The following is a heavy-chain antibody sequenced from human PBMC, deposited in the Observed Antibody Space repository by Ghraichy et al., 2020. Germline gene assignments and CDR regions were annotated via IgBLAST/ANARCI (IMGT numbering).Heavy chain of an antibody. CDR1: GYTFTSYD. CDR3: ARVGSVPRITIFGVVISDYRLGY. J-gene: IGHJ4*02. V-gene: IGHV1-8*01. D-gene: IGHD3-3*01. Sequence: ASVKVSCKASGYTFTSYDINWVRQATGQGLEWMGWMNPNSGNTGYAQKFQGRVTMTRNTSISTAYMELSSLRSEDTAVYYCARVGSVPRITIFGVVISDYRLGYWGQGTLVTVSS. CDR2: MNPNSGNT.